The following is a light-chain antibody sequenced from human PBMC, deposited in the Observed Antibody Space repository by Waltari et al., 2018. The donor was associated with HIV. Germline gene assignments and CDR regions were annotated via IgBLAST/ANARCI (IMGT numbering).Light chain of an antibody. Sequence: QSALTQPASVSGSPGQSITFSCLGTSSYVGGYNYFSWYQQLPGKAPKLLIYEVTSRPSGLSKRFSGSKSANTASLTISGLQAEDEADYYCISYIKSGTYVFGTGTKVTV. CDR2: EVT. J-gene: IGLJ1*01. CDR3: ISYIKSGTYV. CDR1: SSYVGGYNY. V-gene: IGLV2-14*03.